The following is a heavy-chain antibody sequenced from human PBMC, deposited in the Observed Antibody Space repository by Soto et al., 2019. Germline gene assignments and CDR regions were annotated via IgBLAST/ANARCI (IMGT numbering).Heavy chain of an antibody. D-gene: IGHD5-12*01. CDR1: GGTFSSYT. Sequence: SVKVSCKASGGTFSSYTISWVRQAPGQGLEWMGRIIPILGIANYAQRFQGRVTITADKSTSTAYMELSSLRSEDTAVYYCARAPHPGEYRGYDNSSFAYWAQGPWVPVSP. CDR3: ARAPHPGEYRGYDNSSFAY. V-gene: IGHV1-69*02. CDR2: IIPILGIA. J-gene: IGHJ4*02.